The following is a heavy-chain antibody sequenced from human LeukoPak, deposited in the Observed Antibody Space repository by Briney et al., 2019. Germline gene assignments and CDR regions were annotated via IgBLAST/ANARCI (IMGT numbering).Heavy chain of an antibody. D-gene: IGHD6-19*01. CDR3: ARDRYRVVAGPFDY. J-gene: IGHJ4*02. Sequence: PSETLSLTCTVSGGSISSYYWSWIRQPPGKGLEWIGYIYYSGSTNYNPSLKSRVTMSVDTSKNQFSLKLSSVTAADTAVYYCARDRYRVVAGPFDYWGQGTLVTVSS. CDR1: GGSISSYY. V-gene: IGHV4-59*12. CDR2: IYYSGST.